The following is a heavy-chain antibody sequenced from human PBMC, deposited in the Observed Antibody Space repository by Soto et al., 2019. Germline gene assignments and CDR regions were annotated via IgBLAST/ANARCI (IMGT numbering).Heavy chain of an antibody. Sequence: GGSLRLSCAASGFTFSSYWMSWVRQAPGKGLEWVANIKQDGSEKYYVDSVKGRFTISRDNAKNSLYLQMNSLRAEDTAVYYCARGDIVVVVAALDYWGQGTLVTVSS. CDR3: ARGDIVVVVAALDY. CDR1: GFTFSSYW. V-gene: IGHV3-7*01. J-gene: IGHJ4*02. D-gene: IGHD2-15*01. CDR2: IKQDGSEK.